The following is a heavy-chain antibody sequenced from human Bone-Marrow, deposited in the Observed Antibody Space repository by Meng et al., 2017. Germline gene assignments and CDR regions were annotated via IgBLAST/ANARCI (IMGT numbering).Heavy chain of an antibody. V-gene: IGHV1-2*06. CDR1: GYTFTGYY. Sequence: ASVKVSCKASGYTFTGYYMHWVRQAPGQGLEWMGRINPNSGGTNYAQKFQGRVTITRDTSASTAYMELSSLRSEDTAVYYCARSPFRMVRGVYYYGMDVWGQGTTVTVSS. CDR2: INPNSGGT. D-gene: IGHD3-10*01. CDR3: ARSPFRMVRGVYYYGMDV. J-gene: IGHJ6*02.